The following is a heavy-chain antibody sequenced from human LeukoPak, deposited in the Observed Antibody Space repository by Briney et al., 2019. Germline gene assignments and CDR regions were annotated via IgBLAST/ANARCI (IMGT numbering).Heavy chain of an antibody. V-gene: IGHV4-34*01. CDR3: ARAPRVPAAMRPNWFDP. CDR1: GGSFSGYY. D-gene: IGHD2-2*01. J-gene: IGHJ5*02. Sequence: SETLSLTCAVYGGSFSGYYWSWIRQPPGKGLEWIGEINRSGSTNYNPSLKSRVTISVDTSKNQFSLKLSSVTAADTAVYYCARAPRVPAAMRPNWFDPWGQGTLVTVSS. CDR2: INRSGST.